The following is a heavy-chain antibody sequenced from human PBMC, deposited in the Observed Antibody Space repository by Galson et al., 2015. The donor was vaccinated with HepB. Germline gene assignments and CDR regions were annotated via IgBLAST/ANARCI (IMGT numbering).Heavy chain of an antibody. CDR1: GFTFSNYG. V-gene: IGHV3-33*01. CDR2: TWYDGSNK. CDR3: ARKGMTAVTNFDL. Sequence: SLRLSCAASGFTFSNYGMHWVRQAPGKGLEWVAVTWYDGSNKYYADSVKGRFTISRDNAKNTLYLQLSSLRAEDTAVYYCARKGMTAVTNFDLWGQGTLVTVSS. J-gene: IGHJ4*02. D-gene: IGHD4-17*01.